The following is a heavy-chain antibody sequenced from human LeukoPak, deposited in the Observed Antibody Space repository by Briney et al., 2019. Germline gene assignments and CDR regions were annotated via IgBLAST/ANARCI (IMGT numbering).Heavy chain of an antibody. Sequence: SQTLSLTCTVSGASIRNDNYFWRWVRQPPGEGLEWLGYIYYSGSAHYNPSLKSRVTISVDTSKNQFSLRLSSVTAADTAVYYCAREVISPADSDGFDLWGQGTMVTVSS. CDR3: AREVISPADSDGFDL. V-gene: IGHV4-30-4*08. CDR2: IYYSGSA. CDR1: GASIRNDNYF. J-gene: IGHJ3*01. D-gene: IGHD2-2*01.